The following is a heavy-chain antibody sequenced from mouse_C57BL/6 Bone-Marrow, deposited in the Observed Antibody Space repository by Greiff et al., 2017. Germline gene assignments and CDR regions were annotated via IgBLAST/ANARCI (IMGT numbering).Heavy chain of an antibody. CDR3: ARDPNYYGSSSFAY. CDR1: GFTFSDFY. Sequence: EVQVVESGGGLVQSGRSLRLSCATSGFTFSDFYMEWVRQAPGKGLEWIAASRNKANDYTTEYSASVKGRFIVSRDTSQSILYLQMNALRAEDTAIYYCARDPNYYGSSSFAYWGQGTLVTVSA. CDR2: SRNKANDYTT. D-gene: IGHD1-1*01. V-gene: IGHV7-1*01. J-gene: IGHJ3*01.